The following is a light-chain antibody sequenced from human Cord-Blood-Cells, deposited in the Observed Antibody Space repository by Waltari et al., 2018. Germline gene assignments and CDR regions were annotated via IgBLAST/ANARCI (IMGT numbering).Light chain of an antibody. Sequence: DIVMTKLPATLSVYPGERATLSCLVSQSVSSNLAWYQQKPGQAPRLLIHGSSTRATGIPARVSGSGSGTEFTLTISSLQSEDFAVDYCQQYNNWPPRYTFGQGTKLEI. CDR3: QQYNNWPPRYT. CDR1: QSVSSN. CDR2: GSS. J-gene: IGKJ2*01. V-gene: IGKV3-15*01.